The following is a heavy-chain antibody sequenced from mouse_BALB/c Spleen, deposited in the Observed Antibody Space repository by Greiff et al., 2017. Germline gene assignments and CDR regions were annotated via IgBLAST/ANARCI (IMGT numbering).Heavy chain of an antibody. V-gene: IGHV2-9*02. CDR1: GFSLTSYG. D-gene: IGHD1-1*01. CDR2: IWAGGST. J-gene: IGHJ3*01. CDR3: AREDYYGSSYRLAY. Sequence: VQVVESGPGLVAPSQSLSITCTVSGFSLTSYGVHWVRQPPGKGLEWLGVIWAGGSTNYNSALMSRLSISKDNSKSQVFLKMNSLQTDDTAMYYCAREDYYGSSYRLAYWGQGTLVTVSA.